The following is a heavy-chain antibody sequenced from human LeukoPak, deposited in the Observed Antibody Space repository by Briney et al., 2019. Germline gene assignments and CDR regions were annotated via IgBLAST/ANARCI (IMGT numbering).Heavy chain of an antibody. D-gene: IGHD6-19*01. J-gene: IGHJ4*02. CDR3: ARATGAVAGSFDY. CDR2: IWYDGSNK. CDR1: GFTFSSYS. V-gene: IGHV3-33*08. Sequence: GGSLRLSCAVSGFTFSSYSMNWVRQAPGKGLEWVAVIWYDGSNKYYADSVKGRFTISRDNSKNTLYLQMNSLRAEDTAVYYCARATGAVAGSFDYWGQGTLVTVSS.